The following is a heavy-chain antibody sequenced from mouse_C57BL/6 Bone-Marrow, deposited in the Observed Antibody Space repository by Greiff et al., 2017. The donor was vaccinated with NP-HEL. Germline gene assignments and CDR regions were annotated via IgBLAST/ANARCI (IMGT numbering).Heavy chain of an antibody. CDR1: GYTFTSYW. CDR2: INPSNGGT. D-gene: IGHD1-1*01. CDR3: ARSVVVAQSPDYYAMDY. J-gene: IGHJ4*01. Sequence: QVQLQQPGTELVKPGASVKLSCKASGYTFTSYWMHWVKQRPGQGLEWIGNINPSNGGTNYNEKFKSKATLTVDKSSSTAYMQLSSLTSEDSAVYYCARSVVVAQSPDYYAMDYWGQGTSVTVSS. V-gene: IGHV1-53*01.